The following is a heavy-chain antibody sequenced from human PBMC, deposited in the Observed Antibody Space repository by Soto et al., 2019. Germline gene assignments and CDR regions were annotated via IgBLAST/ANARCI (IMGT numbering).Heavy chain of an antibody. CDR3: ARADSGVRGVIIPSYYYGMDV. V-gene: IGHV1-2*04. CDR1: GYTFTGYY. CDR2: INPNSGGT. Sequence: ASVKVSCKASGYTFTGYYMHWVRQAPGQGLEWMGCINPNSGGTNYVQKFQGWVTMTRDTSISTAYMELSRLRSDDTAVYYCARADSGVRGVIIPSYYYGMDVWGQGDTVTVSS. J-gene: IGHJ6*02. D-gene: IGHD3-10*02.